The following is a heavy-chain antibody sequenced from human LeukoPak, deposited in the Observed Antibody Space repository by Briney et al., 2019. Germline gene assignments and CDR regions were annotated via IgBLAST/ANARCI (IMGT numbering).Heavy chain of an antibody. CDR3: ARGVHVRVYDSNPHYGHY. V-gene: IGHV3-30*03. CDR2: ISYDGSNK. J-gene: IGHJ4*02. Sequence: PGGSLRLSCAASGFTFSSYGMHWVRQAPGKGLEWVAVISYDGSNKYYADSVKGRFTISRDNSKNTLYLQMNSLRAEDTALYYCARGVHVRVYDSNPHYGHYWGQGTLVTVSS. CDR1: GFTFSSYG. D-gene: IGHD3-22*01.